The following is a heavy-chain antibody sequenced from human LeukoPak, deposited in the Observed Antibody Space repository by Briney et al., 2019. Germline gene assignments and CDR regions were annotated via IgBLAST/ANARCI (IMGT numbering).Heavy chain of an antibody. D-gene: IGHD1-14*01. Sequence: PGGSVLLSCAGSGFTFSTYAMHWVRQAPGKGLEWVAFIWPDGSKKYYADSVKGRFAISRENSNNTLYLQMNSLRPEDTGLYFCAKISSSAEPNFDHWGQGTRHTVSS. J-gene: IGHJ4*02. V-gene: IGHV3-30*02. CDR1: GFTFSTYA. CDR2: IWPDGSKK. CDR3: AKISSSAEPNFDH.